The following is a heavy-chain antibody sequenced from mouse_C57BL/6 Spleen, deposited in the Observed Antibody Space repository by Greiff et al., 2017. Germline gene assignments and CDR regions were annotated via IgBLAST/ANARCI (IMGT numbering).Heavy chain of an antibody. CDR2: ISYDGSN. V-gene: IGHV3-6*01. Sequence: EVQLQQSGPGLVKPSQSLSLTCSVTGYSITSGYYWNWIRQFPGNKLEWMGYISYDGSNNYNPSLKNRISITRDTSKNQFFLKLNSLTTEDTATYYCASSYSWFAYWGQGTLVTVSA. CDR1: GYSITSGYY. CDR3: ASSYSWFAY. J-gene: IGHJ3*01. D-gene: IGHD2-10*01.